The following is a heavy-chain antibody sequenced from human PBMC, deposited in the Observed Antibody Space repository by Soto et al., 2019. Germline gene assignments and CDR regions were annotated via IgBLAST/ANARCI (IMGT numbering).Heavy chain of an antibody. CDR1: GYSFTSYW. J-gene: IGHJ6*03. CDR2: IYPGDSDT. V-gene: IGHV5-51*01. D-gene: IGHD4-17*01. Sequence: PGESLKISCKGSGYSFTSYWIGWVRQMPGKGLEWMGIIYPGDSDTRYSPSFQGQVTISADKSISTAYLQWSSLKASDTAMYYCARWAVTRDHYYYYMDVWGKGTTVTVSS. CDR3: ARWAVTRDHYYYYMDV.